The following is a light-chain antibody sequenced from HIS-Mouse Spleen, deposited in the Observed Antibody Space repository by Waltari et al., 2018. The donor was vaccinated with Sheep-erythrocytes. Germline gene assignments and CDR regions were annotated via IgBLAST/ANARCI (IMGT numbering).Light chain of an antibody. J-gene: IGLJ2*01. Sequence: QSALTQPRSVSGSPGQSVTISCTGTSSDVGGYNYVSWYQQHPGKAPKLLIYDVSKRPSGVPGRFSGAKSGNTASLTISGLQAEDEAEYYCCSYAGSYTLVFGGGTKLTVL. V-gene: IGLV2-11*01. CDR3: CSYAGSYTLV. CDR1: SSDVGGYNY. CDR2: DVS.